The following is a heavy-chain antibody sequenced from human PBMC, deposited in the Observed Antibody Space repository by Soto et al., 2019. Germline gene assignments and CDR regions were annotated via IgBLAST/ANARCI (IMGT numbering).Heavy chain of an antibody. CDR2: IYYSGST. CDR1: GGSISSGDYY. J-gene: IGHJ5*02. Sequence: PSETLSLTCTVSGGSISSGDYYWSWIRQPPGKDLEWIGYIYYSGSTYYNPSLKSRVTISVDTSKNQFSLKLSSVTAADTAVYYCARDQGDYSINGFDPWGQGTLVTVS. D-gene: IGHD4-17*01. V-gene: IGHV4-30-4*01. CDR3: ARDQGDYSINGFDP.